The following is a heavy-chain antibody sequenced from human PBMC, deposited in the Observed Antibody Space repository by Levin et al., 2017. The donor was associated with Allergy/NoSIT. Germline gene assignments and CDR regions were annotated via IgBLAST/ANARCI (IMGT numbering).Heavy chain of an antibody. CDR2: ISYDGSNK. V-gene: IGHV3-30*18. CDR1: GFTFSSYG. D-gene: IGHD3-10*01. Sequence: GGSLRLSCAASGFTFSSYGMHWVRQAPGKGLEWVAVISYDGSNKYYADSVKGRFTISRDNSKNTLYLQMNSLRAEDTAVYYCAKDISRRVTMVRGVYDYWGQGTLVTVSS. CDR3: AKDISRRVTMVRGVYDY. J-gene: IGHJ4*02.